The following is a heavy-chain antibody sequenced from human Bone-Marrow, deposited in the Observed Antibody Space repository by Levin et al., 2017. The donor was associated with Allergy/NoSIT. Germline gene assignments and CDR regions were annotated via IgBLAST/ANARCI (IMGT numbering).Heavy chain of an antibody. V-gene: IGHV1-8*01. Sequence: ASVKVSCKASGYTFTSYDINWVRQATGQGLEWMGRMNPSNGNTGYAGKFQGRVSMTRDTSISSAYMELSSLTSEDTAVYYCARVKRNYYGSGSRLYNWFDPWGQGTLVTVSS. CDR2: MNPSNGNT. J-gene: IGHJ5*02. CDR1: GYTFTSYD. D-gene: IGHD3-10*01. CDR3: ARVKRNYYGSGSRLYNWFDP.